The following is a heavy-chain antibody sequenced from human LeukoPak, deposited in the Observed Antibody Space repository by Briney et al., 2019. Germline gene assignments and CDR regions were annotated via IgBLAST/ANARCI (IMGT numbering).Heavy chain of an antibody. Sequence: PSETLSLTCTVSGGSISSYYWSWIRQPPGKGLEWIGYIYYSGSTNYNPSLKSRVTISVDTSENQLSLKLSSVTAADTALYYCARAHTSSWYMDYWGREPWSPSLQ. CDR2: IYYSGST. CDR1: GGSISSYY. CDR3: ARAHTSSWYMDY. J-gene: IGHJ4*02. V-gene: IGHV4-59*01. D-gene: IGHD6-13*01.